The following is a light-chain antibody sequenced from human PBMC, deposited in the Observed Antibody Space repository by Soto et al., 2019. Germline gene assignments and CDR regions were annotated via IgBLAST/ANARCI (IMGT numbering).Light chain of an antibody. CDR2: TAS. J-gene: IGKJ5*01. Sequence: DIQLTQSPSFLSASVGDRVTITCRASQGICSYLAWYQQKPGKAPNLLIHTASTLQSGVPSRFSGSGSGTEFTLTISSLQPEDFATYYCQQRNSYPITFGQGTRLEIK. CDR3: QQRNSYPIT. V-gene: IGKV1-9*01. CDR1: QGICSY.